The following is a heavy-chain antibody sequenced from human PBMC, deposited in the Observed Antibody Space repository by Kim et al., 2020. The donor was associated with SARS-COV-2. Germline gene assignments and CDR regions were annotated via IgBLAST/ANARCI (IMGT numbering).Heavy chain of an antibody. D-gene: IGHD2-21*02. V-gene: IGHV4-39*01. J-gene: IGHJ4*02. CDR3: ATTYGPHFGPWTDPYFDS. CDR2: LYYTGNS. Sequence: SETLSLTCTVSGDSINNNNYYWGWIRQPPGRGLEWVGSLYYTGNSLYNRSLKSQVTIFVDAPKNQLALTSTPVTAADTAIYFCATTYGPHFGPWTDPYFDSWGQGNVVTVSS. CDR1: GDSINNNNYY.